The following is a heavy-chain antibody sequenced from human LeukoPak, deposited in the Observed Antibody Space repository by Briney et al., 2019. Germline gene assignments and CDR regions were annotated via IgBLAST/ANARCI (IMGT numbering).Heavy chain of an antibody. V-gene: IGHV1-69*04. J-gene: IGHJ4*02. D-gene: IGHD1-26*01. CDR2: IIPILGIA. CDR3: ARDSGSQGAPYFDY. Sequence: SVKVSCKASGGTFSSYAISWVRQAPGQGLEWMGRIIPILGIANYAQKFQGRVTITADKSTSTAYMELSSLRSEDTAVYYCARDSGSQGAPYFDYWGQGTLVTVSS. CDR1: GGTFSSYA.